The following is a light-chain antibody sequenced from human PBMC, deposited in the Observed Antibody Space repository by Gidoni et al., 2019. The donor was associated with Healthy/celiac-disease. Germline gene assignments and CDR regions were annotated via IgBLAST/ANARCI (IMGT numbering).Light chain of an antibody. Sequence: QSALTQPASVSGSPGQSITISCTGTSSDVGGYNYVSWYPQHPGKAPKLMIYDVSNRPSGVSNRFSGSKSGNTASLTISGLQAEDEADYYCSSYTSSSTPWVFGGGTKLXV. CDR3: SSYTSSSTPWV. CDR1: SSDVGGYNY. CDR2: DVS. J-gene: IGLJ3*02. V-gene: IGLV2-14*01.